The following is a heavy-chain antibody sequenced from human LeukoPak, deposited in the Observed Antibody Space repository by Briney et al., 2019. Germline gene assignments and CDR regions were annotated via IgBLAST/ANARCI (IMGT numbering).Heavy chain of an antibody. CDR3: ARHEWGITNAFDI. CDR2: IYYSGTT. J-gene: IGHJ3*02. D-gene: IGHD1-14*01. V-gene: IGHV4-39*01. Sequence: PSETLSLTCTVSGGSFSSSDYYWGWIRQPPGKGLEWIGSIYYSGTTYYNPSLKSRVTISVDTSKKQFSLKLRSVTAADTAVYYCARHEWGITNAFDIWGKGTTVTVSS. CDR1: GGSFSSSDYY.